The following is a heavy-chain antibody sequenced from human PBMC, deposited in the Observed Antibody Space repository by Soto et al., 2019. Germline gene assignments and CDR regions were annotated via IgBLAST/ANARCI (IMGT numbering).Heavy chain of an antibody. V-gene: IGHV1-18*01. Sequence: APVKVSFKASGYTFTSHGISWVRQAPGQGLEWMGWISPYNGNTDYAQKVQGRVTMTTDTSTSTAYMELRSLRSDDTAVYYCARDKLEMATIFDSWGQGALVTVSS. J-gene: IGHJ4*02. CDR1: GYTFTSHG. D-gene: IGHD5-12*01. CDR3: ARDKLEMATIFDS. CDR2: ISPYNGNT.